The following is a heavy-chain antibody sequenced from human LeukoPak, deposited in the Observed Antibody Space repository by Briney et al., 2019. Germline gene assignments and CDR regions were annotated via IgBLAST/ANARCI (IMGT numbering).Heavy chain of an antibody. CDR3: AREMATRMAFDI. Sequence: GGSLRLSCEASGFIVSTNYMSWVRQAPGKGLEWVSVIYSGGSTYYADSVKGRFTISRDNAKNTLYLQMNSLRAEDTAVYYCAREMATRMAFDIWGQGTMVTVSS. D-gene: IGHD5-24*01. V-gene: IGHV3-66*01. CDR1: GFIVSTNY. J-gene: IGHJ3*02. CDR2: IYSGGST.